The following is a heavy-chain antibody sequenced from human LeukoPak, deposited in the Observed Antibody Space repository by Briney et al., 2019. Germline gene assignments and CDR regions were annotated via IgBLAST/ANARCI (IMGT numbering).Heavy chain of an antibody. CDR3: TGNYYGSGSYADFDY. D-gene: IGHD3-10*01. J-gene: IGHJ4*02. Sequence: PGGSLRLSCAVSGFTFDDYAMHWVRQVPGKGLEWVSGINWNSDSIGYAVRGRFTISRDDSKNTAYLQMDSLKTEDTAVYYCTGNYYGSGSYADFDYWGQGTLVTVSS. V-gene: IGHV3-9*01. CDR1: GFTFDDYA. CDR2: INWNSDSI.